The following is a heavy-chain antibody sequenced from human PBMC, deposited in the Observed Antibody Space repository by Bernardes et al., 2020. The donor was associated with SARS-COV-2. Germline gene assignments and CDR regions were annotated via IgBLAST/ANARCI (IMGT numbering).Heavy chain of an antibody. CDR2: IYPGDSDA. CDR3: ARHDLGTTGGAHD. Sequence: GESLKISCKTSGYDFINYWIGWVRQMPGRGLEWMAMIYPGDSDARYSPSFQGQVTILADKSINTAYLEWNNLKVSDSGIYFCARHDLGTTGGAHDWGQGTLVTVSS. J-gene: IGHJ4*02. V-gene: IGHV5-51*01. D-gene: IGHD2-2*01. CDR1: GYDFINYW.